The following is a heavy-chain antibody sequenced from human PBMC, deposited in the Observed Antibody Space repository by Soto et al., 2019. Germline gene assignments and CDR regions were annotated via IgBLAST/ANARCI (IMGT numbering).Heavy chain of an antibody. V-gene: IGHV4-34*01. Sequence: SETLSLTCAVSGGSFRGYFWSWIRQSPDKGLEWIGEINDSGSTYYNPSFKSRPTISVDTSKSQISLRLTSLTAADSAVYYCQGGDFWGQGTRVTVSS. D-gene: IGHD3-16*01. CDR2: INDSGST. CDR1: GGSFRGYF. CDR3: QGGDF. J-gene: IGHJ4*02.